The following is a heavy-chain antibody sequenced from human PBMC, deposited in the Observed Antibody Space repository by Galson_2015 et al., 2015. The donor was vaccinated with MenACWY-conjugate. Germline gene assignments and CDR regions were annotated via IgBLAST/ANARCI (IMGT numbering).Heavy chain of an antibody. J-gene: IGHJ6*02. V-gene: IGHV3-66*01. CDR1: GFTVSSNY. CDR3: ARAVAGTYYYGMDV. CDR2: IYSGGST. Sequence: SLRLSCAASGFTVSSNYMSWVRQAPGKGLEWVSVIYSGGSTYYADSVKGRFTISRDNSKNTLYLQMNSLRAEDTAAYYCARAVAGTYYYGMDVWGQGTTVTVSS. D-gene: IGHD6-19*01.